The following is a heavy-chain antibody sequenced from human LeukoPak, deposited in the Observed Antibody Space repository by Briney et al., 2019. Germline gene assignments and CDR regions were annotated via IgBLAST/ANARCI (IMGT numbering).Heavy chain of an antibody. D-gene: IGHD2-21*01. Sequence: GGSLRLSCAASGFTFSSYWMSWVRQALGKGLEWVANIKQDGSEKYYVDSVKGRFTISRDNAKNSLYLQMNSLRAEDTAVYYCARVVGAKVRGYFDYWGQGTLVTVSS. V-gene: IGHV3-7*01. CDR3: ARVVGAKVRGYFDY. J-gene: IGHJ4*02. CDR1: GFTFSSYW. CDR2: IKQDGSEK.